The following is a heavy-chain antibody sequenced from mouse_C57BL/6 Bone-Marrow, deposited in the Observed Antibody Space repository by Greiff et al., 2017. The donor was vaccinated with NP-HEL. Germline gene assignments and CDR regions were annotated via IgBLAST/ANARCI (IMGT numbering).Heavy chain of an antibody. CDR1: GFNIKDDY. CDR2: IDPENGDT. V-gene: IGHV14-4*01. Sequence: EVQLQQSGAELVRPGASVKLSCTASGFNIKDDYMHWVKQRPEQGLEWIGWIDPENGDTEYASKFQGKATITADTSSNTAYLQLSSLTSEDTAGYYCTLWLRHAMDYWGQGTSVTVSS. D-gene: IGHD2-2*01. CDR3: TLWLRHAMDY. J-gene: IGHJ4*01.